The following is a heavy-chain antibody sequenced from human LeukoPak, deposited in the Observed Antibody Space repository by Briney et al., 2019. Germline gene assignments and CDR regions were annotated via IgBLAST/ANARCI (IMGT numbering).Heavy chain of an antibody. V-gene: IGHV4-39*07. D-gene: IGHD3-9*01. CDR1: GGSISSSTYY. CDR2: IYYSGNT. J-gene: IGHJ3*02. Sequence: SETLSLTCTVSGGSISSSTYYWGWIRQPPGKGLEWIGNIYYSGNTYYNPSLKSRVAISVDTSKNQFSLKLSSVTAADTAVYYCARTTLLNFDWSPDAFDIWGQGTMVTVSS. CDR3: ARTTLLNFDWSPDAFDI.